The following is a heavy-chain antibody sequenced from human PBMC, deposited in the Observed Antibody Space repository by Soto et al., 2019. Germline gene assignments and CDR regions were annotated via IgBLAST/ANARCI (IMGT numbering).Heavy chain of an antibody. Sequence: QVQLQESGPGLVKPSETLSLTCTVSGGSVSSGSYYWSWIRQPPGKGLEWIGYIYYSGSTNYNPSLQSRVTISVDTSKNQFSLKLSSVTAADTAVYYCARDLGMRYCSSTSCYYYYGMDVWGQGTTVTVSS. CDR2: IYYSGST. V-gene: IGHV4-61*01. CDR3: ARDLGMRYCSSTSCYYYYGMDV. CDR1: GGSVSSGSYY. J-gene: IGHJ6*02. D-gene: IGHD2-2*01.